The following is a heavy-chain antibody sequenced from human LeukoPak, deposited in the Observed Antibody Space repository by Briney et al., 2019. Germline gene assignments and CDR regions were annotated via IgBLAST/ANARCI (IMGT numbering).Heavy chain of an antibody. CDR3: ARGESGWYTAYYYHGMDV. J-gene: IGHJ6*04. Sequence: PGGSLRLSCAASGFTFSSYSMNWVRQAPGKGLEWVSSISSSSSYIYYADSVKGRFTISRDNAKNSPYLQMNSLRAEDTAVYYCARGESGWYTAYYYHGMDVWGKGTTVTVSS. D-gene: IGHD6-19*01. V-gene: IGHV3-21*01. CDR2: ISSSSSYI. CDR1: GFTFSSYS.